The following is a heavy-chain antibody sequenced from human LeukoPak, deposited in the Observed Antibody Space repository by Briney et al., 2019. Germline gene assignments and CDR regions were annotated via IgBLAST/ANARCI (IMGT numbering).Heavy chain of an antibody. Sequence: ASVKVSCKASGYTFTGYYMHWVRQAPGQGLEWMGWINPNSGSTNYAQKLQGRVTMTRDMSTSTVYMELSSLRSEDTAVYYCARDLNSSSWRNYYYYYMDVWGKGTTVTVSS. J-gene: IGHJ6*03. D-gene: IGHD6-13*01. CDR1: GYTFTGYY. CDR2: INPNSGST. CDR3: ARDLNSSSWRNYYYYYMDV. V-gene: IGHV1-2*02.